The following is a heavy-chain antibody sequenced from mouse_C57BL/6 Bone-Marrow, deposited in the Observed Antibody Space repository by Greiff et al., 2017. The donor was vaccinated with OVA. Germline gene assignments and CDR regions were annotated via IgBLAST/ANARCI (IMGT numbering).Heavy chain of an antibody. D-gene: IGHD2-5*01. CDR2: ISDGGSYT. CDR3: ARALSNYRYFEV. CDR1: GFTFSSYA. Sequence: EVKLVESGGGLVKPGGSLKLSCAASGFTFSSYAMSWVRQTPEKRLEWVATISDGGSYTYYPDNVKGRFTISRDNAKNNLYLQMSHLKSEDTAMYYCARALSNYRYFEVWGKGTTVTVSS. V-gene: IGHV5-4*03. J-gene: IGHJ1*03.